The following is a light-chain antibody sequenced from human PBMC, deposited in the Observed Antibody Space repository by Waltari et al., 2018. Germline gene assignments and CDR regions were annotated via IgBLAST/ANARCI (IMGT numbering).Light chain of an antibody. V-gene: IGLV2-14*01. CDR1: SSDVGGYNY. J-gene: IGLJ2*01. CDR2: EVS. CDR3: SSYTSSSPVV. Sequence: QSALTQPASVSGSPGQSITISCTGTSSDVGGYNYASWYQQHPGKAPKLMIYEVSNRPSWVSNRFSGSKSGNTASLTISGLQAEDEADYYCSSYTSSSPVVFGGGTKLTVL.